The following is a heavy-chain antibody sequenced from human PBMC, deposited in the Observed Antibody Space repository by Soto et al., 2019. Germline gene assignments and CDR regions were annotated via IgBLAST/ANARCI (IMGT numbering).Heavy chain of an antibody. CDR1: GGSVSSGDYY. J-gene: IGHJ5*02. Sequence: KTSETLSLTCTVSGGSVSSGDYYWSWIRQPPGKGLEWIGYIYYSGNTNYNPSLKSRVIISVDTSKNLFSLKLTSVTAADTAVYYCARIPVDTSMIYWLDPWGQGTLVTV. CDR2: IYYSGNT. CDR3: ARIPVDTSMIYWLDP. D-gene: IGHD5-18*01. V-gene: IGHV4-61*08.